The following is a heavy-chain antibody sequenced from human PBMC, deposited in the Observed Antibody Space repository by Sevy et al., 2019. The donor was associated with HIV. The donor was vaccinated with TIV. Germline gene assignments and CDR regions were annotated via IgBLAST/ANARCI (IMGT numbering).Heavy chain of an antibody. D-gene: IGHD2-15*01. CDR1: GFTFSSYA. Sequence: GGSLRLSCAASGFTFSSYAMSWVRQAPGKGLEWVSAISGSGGRTYYADSVKGRFTISRDNSKNTLYLQMNSLRAEDTAVYDCAKAGCSGDSCKGGLFDYWGQGTLVTVSS. CDR3: AKAGCSGDSCKGGLFDY. J-gene: IGHJ4*02. V-gene: IGHV3-23*01. CDR2: ISGSGGRT.